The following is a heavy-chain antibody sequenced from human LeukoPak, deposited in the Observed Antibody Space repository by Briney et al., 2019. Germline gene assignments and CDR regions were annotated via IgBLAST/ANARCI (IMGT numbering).Heavy chain of an antibody. D-gene: IGHD2-15*01. CDR2: IYPGDSDT. V-gene: IGHV5-51*01. Sequence: GESLKISCQGSGYTFHSYWIAWVRQMPGKGLEWMGIIYPGDSDTGYSPSFQGQVTISADKSIRTAYLQWSSLKASDTAMYYRARHTGYCSGGSCYGDFWGQGTLVTVSS. J-gene: IGHJ4*02. CDR3: ARHTGYCSGGSCYGDF. CDR1: GYTFHSYW.